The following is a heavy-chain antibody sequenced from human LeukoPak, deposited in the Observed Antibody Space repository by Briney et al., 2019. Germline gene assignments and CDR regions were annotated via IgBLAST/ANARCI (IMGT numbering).Heavy chain of an antibody. CDR1: GGSISIYY. CDR2: IFTSGIT. Sequence: SETLSLTCTVSGGSISIYYWNWIRQPAGKGLEWIGRIFTSGITNYNPSLKSRVTMSVDTSKNQFSLRLSSVTAADTAVYYCARGHFHYDSSGSHVYFNYWSQGTLVTVSS. V-gene: IGHV4-4*07. CDR3: ARGHFHYDSSGSHVYFNY. J-gene: IGHJ4*02. D-gene: IGHD3-22*01.